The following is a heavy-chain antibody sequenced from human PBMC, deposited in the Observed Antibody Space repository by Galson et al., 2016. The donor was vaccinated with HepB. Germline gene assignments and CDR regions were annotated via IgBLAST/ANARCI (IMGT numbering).Heavy chain of an antibody. D-gene: IGHD6-19*01. Sequence: LSLTCTVSGASISGSYLSWLRQPPGKGLEWIGYIYYSGRTNYNPSLKSRVTISVDTSKNQFSLKLGSVTAADTAVYYCARDDSGGWYGFHYGMDVWGQGTTVTVSS. V-gene: IGHV4-59*01. CDR3: ARDDSGGWYGFHYGMDV. J-gene: IGHJ6*02. CDR2: IYYSGRT. CDR1: GASISGSY.